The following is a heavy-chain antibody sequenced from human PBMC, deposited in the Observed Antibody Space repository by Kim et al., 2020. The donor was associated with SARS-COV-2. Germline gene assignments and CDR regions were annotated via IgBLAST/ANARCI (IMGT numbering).Heavy chain of an antibody. D-gene: IGHD3-3*01. Sequence: ASVKVSCKASGYTFTSYDINWVRQATGQGLEWMGWMNPNSGNTGYAQKFQGRVTMTRNTSISTAYMELSSLRSEDTAVYYCARSRLRFLEWLLVRYYYGMDVWGQGTPVTVSS. J-gene: IGHJ6*02. CDR1: GYTFTSYD. V-gene: IGHV1-8*01. CDR3: ARSRLRFLEWLLVRYYYGMDV. CDR2: MNPNSGNT.